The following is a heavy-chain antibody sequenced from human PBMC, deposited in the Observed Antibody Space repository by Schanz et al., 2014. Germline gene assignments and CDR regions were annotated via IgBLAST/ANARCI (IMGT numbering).Heavy chain of an antibody. CDR1: EFTFSTDA. V-gene: IGHV3-23*04. CDR2: ISASGGDT. CDR3: AKGRYSSGWRGDYFDE. J-gene: IGHJ4*02. Sequence: EVQLVESGGGLVKPGGSLRLSCAASEFTFSTDAMSWVRQAPGKGLEWLSVISASGGDTYYADSVKGRFTISRDNSKNTLYLQMNSLRAEDTAVDYGAKGRYSSGWRGDYFDEWGQGTLVTVAS. D-gene: IGHD6-25*01.